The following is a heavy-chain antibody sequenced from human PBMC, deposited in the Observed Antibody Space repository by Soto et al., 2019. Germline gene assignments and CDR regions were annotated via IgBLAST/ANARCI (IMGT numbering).Heavy chain of an antibody. Sequence: PGGSLRLSCAASGFTLSSYWMNWVRQAPGKGLEWVANINQDGSEKYCVDSVKGRFTISRDNAKNSLYLQMDSLRAEDTAVYYCARDRPYSSGIDYWGQGTLVTVSS. CDR3: ARDRPYSSGIDY. V-gene: IGHV3-7*01. CDR2: INQDGSEK. J-gene: IGHJ4*02. D-gene: IGHD6-19*01. CDR1: GFTLSSYW.